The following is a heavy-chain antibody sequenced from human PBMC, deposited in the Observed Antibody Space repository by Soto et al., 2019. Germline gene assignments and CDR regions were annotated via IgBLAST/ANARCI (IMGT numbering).Heavy chain of an antibody. J-gene: IGHJ4*02. CDR3: ARAFLWGAYYFDY. CDR2: INHSGST. CDR1: GGSFSGYY. Sequence: SETLSLTCAVYGGSFSGYYWSWIRQPPGKGLEWIGEINHSGSTNYNPSLKSRATISVDTSKNQFSLKLSSVTAADTAVYYCARAFLWGAYYFDYWGQGTLVTVSS. D-gene: IGHD3-16*01. V-gene: IGHV4-34*01.